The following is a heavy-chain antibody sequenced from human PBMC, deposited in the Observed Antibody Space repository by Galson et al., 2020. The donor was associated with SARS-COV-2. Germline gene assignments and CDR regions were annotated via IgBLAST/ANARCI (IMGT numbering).Heavy chain of an antibody. Sequence: SETLSLTCAVSGASASRTSYYWGWIRQPPGKGLEWIGYIYFSGSPYYNPSLKSRVTISQDTSQKQFSLELRSVTAADTAVYYCARVGYCSSLSCPFDYWGQGTLVTVSS. D-gene: IGHD2-2*01. CDR2: IYFSGSP. V-gene: IGHV4-39*07. CDR3: ARVGYCSSLSCPFDY. J-gene: IGHJ4*02. CDR1: GASASRTSYY.